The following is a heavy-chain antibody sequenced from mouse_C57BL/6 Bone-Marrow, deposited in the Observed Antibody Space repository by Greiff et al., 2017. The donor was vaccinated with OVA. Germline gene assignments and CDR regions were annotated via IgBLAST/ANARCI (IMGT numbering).Heavy chain of an antibody. CDR3: ARGKYGNPYYFDY. Sequence: QVQLQQSGAELVRPGASVKLSCKASGYTFTDYYINWVKQRPGQGLEWIARIYPGSGNTYYNEKFKGKATLTAEKSSSTAYMQLSSLTSEDSAVYFCARGKYGNPYYFDYWGQGTTLTVSS. D-gene: IGHD2-10*02. CDR1: GYTFTDYY. J-gene: IGHJ2*01. CDR2: IYPGSGNT. V-gene: IGHV1-76*01.